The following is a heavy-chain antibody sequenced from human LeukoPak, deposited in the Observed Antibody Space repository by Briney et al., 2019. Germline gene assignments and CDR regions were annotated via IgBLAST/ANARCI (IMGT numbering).Heavy chain of an antibody. CDR1: GFTFSSYW. CDR3: ARDKGGYSYGYDY. V-gene: IGHV3-7*01. D-gene: IGHD5-18*01. CDR2: IKQDGSEK. J-gene: IGHJ4*02. Sequence: PGGPLRLSCAASGFTFSSYWMSWVRQAPGKGLEWVANIKQDGSEKYYVDSVKGRFTISRDNAKNSLYLQMDSLRVEDTAVYYCARDKGGYSYGYDYWGQGTLVTVSS.